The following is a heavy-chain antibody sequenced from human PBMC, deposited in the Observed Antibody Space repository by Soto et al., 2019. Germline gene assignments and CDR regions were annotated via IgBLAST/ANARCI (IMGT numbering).Heavy chain of an antibody. CDR1: GFTFSKYA. J-gene: IGHJ4*02. CDR2: ISYNGGGT. D-gene: IGHD3-22*01. Sequence: GGSLRLSCAASGFTFSKYAMTWARQAPGKGLEWVSAISYNGGGTYYVDSVKGRFTVSRDNSKNTLYLQMHSLRAEDTAVYYCAKDRGPNVSSGYYSMLTDSWGQGTVVTVSS. CDR3: AKDRGPNVSSGYYSMLTDS. V-gene: IGHV3-23*01.